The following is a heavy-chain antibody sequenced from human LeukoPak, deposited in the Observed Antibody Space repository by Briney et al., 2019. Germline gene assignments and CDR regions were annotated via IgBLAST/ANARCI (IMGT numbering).Heavy chain of an antibody. CDR1: GGSISSYY. CDR3: ARRSSGTYYGFDY. J-gene: IGHJ4*02. CDR2: IYYSGST. V-gene: IGHV4-59*08. D-gene: IGHD1-26*01. Sequence: SETLSLTCTISGGSISSYYWSWIRQPPGKGLEWIGYIYYSGSTNYNPSLKSRVTISVDTSKNQFSLKLSSVTAADTALYYCARRSSGTYYGFDYWGQGTLVTVSS.